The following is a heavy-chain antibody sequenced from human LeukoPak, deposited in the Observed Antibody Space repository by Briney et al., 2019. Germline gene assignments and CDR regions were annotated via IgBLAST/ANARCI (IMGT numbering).Heavy chain of an antibody. CDR3: AKGADYYYYYMDV. J-gene: IGHJ6*03. Sequence: VGSLRLSCAASGFTFSSYAMSWVRQAPGKGLEWVSAISGSGGSTYYADSGKGRFTISRDNSKNTLYLQMNSLRAEDTAVYYCAKGADYYYYYMDVWGKGTTVTVSS. CDR1: GFTFSSYA. V-gene: IGHV3-23*01. CDR2: ISGSGGST.